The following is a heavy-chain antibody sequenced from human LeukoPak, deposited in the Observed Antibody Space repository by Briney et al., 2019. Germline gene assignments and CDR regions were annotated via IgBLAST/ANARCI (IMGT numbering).Heavy chain of an antibody. CDR1: GFTFSSYG. CDR2: ISSSSSYT. Sequence: GGSLRLSCTASGFTFSSYGMHWVRQAPGKGLEWVSSISSSSSYTYYADSVKGRFTISRDNAKNSLYLQMNSLRAEDTAVYYCARGGLTGYYFDYWGQGTLVTVSS. J-gene: IGHJ4*02. CDR3: ARGGLTGYYFDY. V-gene: IGHV3-21*01. D-gene: IGHD3-9*01.